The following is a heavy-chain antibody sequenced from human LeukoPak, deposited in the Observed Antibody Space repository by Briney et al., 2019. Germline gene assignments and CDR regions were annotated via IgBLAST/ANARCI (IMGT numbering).Heavy chain of an antibody. CDR1: GYTFTGYY. CDR2: INPNSGGT. V-gene: IGHV1-2*02. D-gene: IGHD1-26*01. J-gene: IGHJ4*02. Sequence: ASVKVSCKASGYTFTGYYMHWVRQAPGQGLEWMGWINPNSGGTNYAQKFQGRVTMTRDTSISTAYMELSRLRSDDTAVYYCARSRPRGGNYFDYWGQGTLVTVSS. CDR3: ARSRPRGGNYFDY.